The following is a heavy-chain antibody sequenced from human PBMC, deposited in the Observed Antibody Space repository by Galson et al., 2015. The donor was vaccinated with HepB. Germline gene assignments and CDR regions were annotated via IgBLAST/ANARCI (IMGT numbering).Heavy chain of an antibody. CDR1: GGTFTTYA. D-gene: IGHD2-15*01. J-gene: IGHJ6*02. Sequence: SVKVSCKASGGTFTTYAISWVRQAPGQGLEWMGGIIPIFGTTNYAQKFRVRVTITADESTSTAYMELSSLTSEDTALYYCARALVPPCSGGSCFYGMHVWGQGTTVTVSS. CDR2: IIPIFGTT. CDR3: ARALVPPCSGGSCFYGMHV. V-gene: IGHV1-69*13.